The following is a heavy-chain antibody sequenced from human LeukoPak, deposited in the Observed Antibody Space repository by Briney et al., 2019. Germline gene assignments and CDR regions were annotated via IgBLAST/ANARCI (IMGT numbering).Heavy chain of an antibody. CDR2: IYHSGST. V-gene: IGHV4-38-2*01. CDR1: GYSISSGYY. CDR3: ARRLYIAAAGIPSPFFDY. J-gene: IGHJ4*02. D-gene: IGHD6-13*01. Sequence: PSETLSHTCAVSGYSISSGYYWGWIRQPPGKGLEWIGSIYHSGSTYYNPSLKSRVTISVDTSKNQFSLKLSSVTAADTAVYYCARRLYIAAAGIPSPFFDYWGQGTLVTVSS.